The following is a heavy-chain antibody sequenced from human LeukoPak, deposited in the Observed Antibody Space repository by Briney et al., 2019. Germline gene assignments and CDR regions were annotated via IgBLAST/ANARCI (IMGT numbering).Heavy chain of an antibody. J-gene: IGHJ4*02. CDR1: GFTFSTYP. V-gene: IGHV3-30*14. CDR2: ISHHGSNE. Sequence: GGSLRLSCEASGFTFSTYPMHWVRQAPDKGLEGVAMISHHGSNEYYADSVKRRFTISRDNSKNTLYLQMNSPRVEDTAIYYCARVHDTAGYYHYFDSWGQGTLVTVSS. CDR3: ARVHDTAGYYHYFDS. D-gene: IGHD3-9*01.